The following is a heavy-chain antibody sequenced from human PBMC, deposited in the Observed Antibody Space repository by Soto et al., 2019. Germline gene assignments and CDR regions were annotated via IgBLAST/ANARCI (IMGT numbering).Heavy chain of an antibody. Sequence: PGGSLRLSCAASGFTFSSYAMHWVRQAPGKGLEWVAVISYDGSNKYYADSVKGRFTISRDNSKNTLYLQMNSLRAEDTAVYYCARSGLSRTAMPPYYYYGMDVWGQGTTVTVSS. CDR2: ISYDGSNK. V-gene: IGHV3-30-3*01. D-gene: IGHD5-18*01. CDR3: ARSGLSRTAMPPYYYYGMDV. J-gene: IGHJ6*02. CDR1: GFTFSSYA.